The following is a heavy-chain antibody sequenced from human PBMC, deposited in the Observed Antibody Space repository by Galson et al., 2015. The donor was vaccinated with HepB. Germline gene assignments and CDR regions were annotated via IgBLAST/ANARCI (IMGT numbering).Heavy chain of an antibody. J-gene: IGHJ3*02. CDR1: GFTFSSYS. Sequence: SLRLSCAASGFTFSSYSMNWVRQAPGKGLEWVSYISSSSSTIYYADSVKGRFTISRDNAKNSLYLQMNGLRAEDTAVYYCARDREFDPPDAFDIWGQGTMVTVSS. V-gene: IGHV3-48*01. CDR2: ISSSSSTI. CDR3: ARDREFDPPDAFDI. D-gene: IGHD3-10*01.